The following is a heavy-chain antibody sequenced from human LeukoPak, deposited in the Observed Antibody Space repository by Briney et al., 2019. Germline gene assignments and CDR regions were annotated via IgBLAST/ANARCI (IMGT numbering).Heavy chain of an antibody. CDR3: AKQTGTSCYTAADY. J-gene: IGHJ4*02. CDR2: LGGRGGST. V-gene: IGHV3-23*01. D-gene: IGHD2-2*02. Sequence: GGSLRLSCAASGFTFSSYAMSWVRQAPGKGLEWVSVLGGRGGSTYYTDSVKGRFTISRDNSKNTLFLQMNSLRAEDTAVYYCAKQTGTSCYTAADYWGQGTLVTVSS. CDR1: GFTFSSYA.